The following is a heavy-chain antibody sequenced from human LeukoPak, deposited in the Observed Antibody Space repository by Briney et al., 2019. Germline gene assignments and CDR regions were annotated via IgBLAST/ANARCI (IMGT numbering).Heavy chain of an antibody. V-gene: IGHV1-2*02. CDR2: INPNSDDT. D-gene: IGHD2-2*02. CDR3: AKVGYCSSTSCYTYYYYGMDV. CDR1: GYTFNGHY. Sequence: ATVKVSCKASGYTFNGHYMHWVRQAPGQGLEGMGWINPNSDDTNYAQQLQPRDTMTRNTSISTAYIELSRQRSDDTAVYYCAKVGYCSSTSCYTYYYYGMDVWGQGTTVTVSS. J-gene: IGHJ6*02.